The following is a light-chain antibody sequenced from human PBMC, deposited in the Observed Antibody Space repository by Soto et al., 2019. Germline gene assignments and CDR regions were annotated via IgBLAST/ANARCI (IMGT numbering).Light chain of an antibody. Sequence: DIQMTQSPSSLSASVRDRVTITCQASQDITNYLNWYQQKPGKAPNLLICDASNLEPGVPSRFSGSGYGTDFTFTISSLQPEDSAPYYCQQYDNLPFTFGHGTKLDIK. CDR1: QDITNY. V-gene: IGKV1-33*01. J-gene: IGKJ3*01. CDR3: QQYDNLPFT. CDR2: DAS.